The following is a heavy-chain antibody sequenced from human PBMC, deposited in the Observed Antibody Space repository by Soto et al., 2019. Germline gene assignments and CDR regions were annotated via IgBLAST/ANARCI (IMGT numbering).Heavy chain of an antibody. CDR1: GFTFSSYA. V-gene: IGHV3-23*01. CDR3: AKDLSGYYPSGDWFGP. Sequence: GGSLRLSCAASGFTFSSYAMSWVRQAPGKGLEWVSAISGSGGSTYYADSVKGRFTISRDNSKNTLYLHMNSLRAEDTAVYYCAKDLSGYYPSGDWFGPWGQGTLVTVSS. D-gene: IGHD3-22*01. J-gene: IGHJ5*02. CDR2: ISGSGGST.